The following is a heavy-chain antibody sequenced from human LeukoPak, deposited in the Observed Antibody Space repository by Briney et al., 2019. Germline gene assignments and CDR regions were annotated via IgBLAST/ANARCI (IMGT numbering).Heavy chain of an antibody. J-gene: IGHJ4*02. Sequence: PGGSLRLSCAASGFTFSSYAMHWVRQAPGKGLEWVAVISYDGSNKYYADSVKGRFTISRDNSKNTLYLQMNSLRAEDTAVYYCARVGQRYCSSTSCYGGAFDYWGQGTLVTASS. D-gene: IGHD2-2*01. CDR3: ARVGQRYCSSTSCYGGAFDY. CDR2: ISYDGSNK. V-gene: IGHV3-30*04. CDR1: GFTFSSYA.